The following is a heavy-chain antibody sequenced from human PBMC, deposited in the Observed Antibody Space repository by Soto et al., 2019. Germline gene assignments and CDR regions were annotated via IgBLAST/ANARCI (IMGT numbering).Heavy chain of an antibody. V-gene: IGHV4-59*01. CDR2: IYYSGST. CDR3: ARAVRYFDWLGDYYYYMDV. Sequence: SETLSLTCTVSGGSISSYYWSWIRQPPGKGLEWIGYIYYSGSTNYNPSLKSRVTISVDTSKNQFSLKLSSVTAADTAVYYCARAVRYFDWLGDYYYYMDVWGKGTTVTVSS. J-gene: IGHJ6*03. CDR1: GGSISSYY. D-gene: IGHD3-9*01.